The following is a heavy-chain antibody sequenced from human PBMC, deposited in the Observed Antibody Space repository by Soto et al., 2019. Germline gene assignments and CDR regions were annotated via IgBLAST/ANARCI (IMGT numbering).Heavy chain of an antibody. D-gene: IGHD4-17*01. J-gene: IGHJ4*02. CDR1: GGSVSSGSYY. V-gene: IGHV4-61*01. CDR2: IYYSGST. CDR3: ARGNLDYGGFDY. Sequence: SETLSLTCTVSGGSVSSGSYYWSWIRQPPGKGLEWIGYIYYSGSTNYNPSLKSRVTISVDTSKNQFSLKLSSVTAADTAVYYCARGNLDYGGFDYWGQGTLVTVSS.